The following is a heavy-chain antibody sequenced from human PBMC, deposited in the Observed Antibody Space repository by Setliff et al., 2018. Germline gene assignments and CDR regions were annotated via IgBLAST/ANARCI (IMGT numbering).Heavy chain of an antibody. CDR3: AKDISRYYYGMDV. Sequence: GSLRLSCAASGFRFNGHAMHWVRQAPGKGLEWVSLISWDGGSTYYADSVKGRFTISRDNSKNSLYLQMNSLRAEDTALYYCAKDISRYYYGMDVWGQGTTVTVSS. J-gene: IGHJ6*02. V-gene: IGHV3-43D*04. CDR1: GFRFNGHA. CDR2: ISWDGGST.